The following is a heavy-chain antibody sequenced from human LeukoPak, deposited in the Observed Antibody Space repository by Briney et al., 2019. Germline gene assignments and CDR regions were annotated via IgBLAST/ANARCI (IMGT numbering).Heavy chain of an antibody. V-gene: IGHV3-23*01. CDR2: SSGSDDST. J-gene: IGHJ4*02. Sequence: GGSLRLSCVVSGFSLSSDAMSWVRQAPGKGLEWVSVSSGSDDSTHYADSVKGRFIMSRDNSENTLYLQMNSLRAEDTAVYYCTKDLMTGYSSGWYLGYWGQGTLVTVSS. CDR3: TKDLMTGYSSGWYLGY. D-gene: IGHD6-19*01. CDR1: GFSLSSDA.